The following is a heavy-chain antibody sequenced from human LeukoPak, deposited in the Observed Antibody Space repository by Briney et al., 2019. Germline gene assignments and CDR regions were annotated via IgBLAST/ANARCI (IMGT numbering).Heavy chain of an antibody. D-gene: IGHD6-19*01. Sequence: TGGSLRLSCAASGFTFSSYWMHWVRQAPGEGLVWVSRIKTDGTTTDYADSVKGRFTVSRENAKNTLYLQMNSLRAEDTAVYYCARGPYTSGVYRLDYWGQGTLVTVSS. J-gene: IGHJ4*02. CDR2: IKTDGTTT. V-gene: IGHV3-74*01. CDR3: ARGPYTSGVYRLDY. CDR1: GFTFSSYW.